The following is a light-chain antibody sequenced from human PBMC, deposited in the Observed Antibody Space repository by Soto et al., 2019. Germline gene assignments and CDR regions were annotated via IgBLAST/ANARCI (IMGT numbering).Light chain of an antibody. J-gene: IGKJ1*01. CDR1: QSVSSNY. CDR3: QQYGSLSWT. CDR2: DAS. Sequence: ILLTQSPCTLSLSPGESATLSCRASQSVSSNYLAWYQQKPGQAPRVLIYDASNRATGIPARFSGSGSGTDFTLTISTLEPEEFEVYYCQQYGSLSWTFGQGTKVDIK. V-gene: IGKV3-20*01.